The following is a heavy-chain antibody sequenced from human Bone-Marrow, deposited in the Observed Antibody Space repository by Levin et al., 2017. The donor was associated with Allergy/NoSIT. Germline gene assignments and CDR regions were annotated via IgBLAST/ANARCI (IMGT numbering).Heavy chain of an antibody. CDR3: ARDEGIGARHDAFDI. Sequence: SETLSLTCTVSGGSISGYYWTWIRQPPGKGLEWIGFVYNSGSTIYNPSLNGRVTISIDTSRRQFSLKLTSVTAADTAVYYCARDEGIGARHDAFDIWGQGKLVTVSS. D-gene: IGHD6-6*01. CDR1: GGSISGYY. V-gene: IGHV4-59*01. J-gene: IGHJ3*02. CDR2: VYNSGST.